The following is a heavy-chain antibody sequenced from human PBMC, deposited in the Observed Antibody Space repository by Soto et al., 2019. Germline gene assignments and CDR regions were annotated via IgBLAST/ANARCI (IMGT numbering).Heavy chain of an antibody. CDR2: IRSKAYGGAT. V-gene: IGHV3-49*03. CDR1: GFTFGDYA. Sequence: GGSLRLSCTASGFTFGDYAMSWFRQAPGKGLEWVGFIRSKAYGGATEYAASVKGRFTISRDDSKSIAYLQMNSLKTEDTAVYYCTTSLTATNFYYYYGMDVWGQGTTVTV. J-gene: IGHJ6*02. CDR3: TTSLTATNFYYYYGMDV. D-gene: IGHD5-18*01.